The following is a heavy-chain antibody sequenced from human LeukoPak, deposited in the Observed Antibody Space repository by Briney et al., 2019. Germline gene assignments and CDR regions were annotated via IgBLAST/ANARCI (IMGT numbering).Heavy chain of an antibody. Sequence: PSETLSLTCTVSGGSISPYYWSWIRQPPGKGLEWLGYIYYSGNTEYKPSLKSRVAMSVDTSKNQFSLRLSSVTAADTAMYYCARLGYGSGSYYTMDVWGKGTTVTVSS. D-gene: IGHD3-10*01. CDR2: IYYSGNT. CDR3: ARLGYGSGSYYTMDV. J-gene: IGHJ6*04. V-gene: IGHV4-59*01. CDR1: GGSISPYY.